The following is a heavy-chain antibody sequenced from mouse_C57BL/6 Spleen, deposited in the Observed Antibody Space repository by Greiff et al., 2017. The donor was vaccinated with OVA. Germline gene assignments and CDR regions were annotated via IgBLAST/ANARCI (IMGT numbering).Heavy chain of an antibody. CDR2: ISSGSSTI. D-gene: IGHD4-1*01. CDR1: GFTFSDYG. J-gene: IGHJ4*01. Sequence: EVQLQESGGGLVKPGGSLKLSCAASGFTFSDYGMHWVRQAPEKGLEWVAYISSGSSTIYYADTVKGRFTISRDNAKNTLFLQMTSLRSEDTAMYYCARKTGTSAMDYWGQGTSVTVSS. V-gene: IGHV5-17*01. CDR3: ARKTGTSAMDY.